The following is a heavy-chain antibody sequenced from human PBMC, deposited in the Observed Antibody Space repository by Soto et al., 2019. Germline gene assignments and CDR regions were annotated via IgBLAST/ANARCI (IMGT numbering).Heavy chain of an antibody. Sequence: QVQLQESGPGLVKPSGTLSLTCAVSGGSISSSNWWSWVRQPPGKGLEWIGEIYHSGSTNYNPSLKSRVTISVDKSKNQFSLKLSSVTAADTAVYYCARYTRQGGSGWYDYFDYWGQGTLVTVSS. CDR2: IYHSGST. D-gene: IGHD6-19*01. CDR1: GGSISSSNW. V-gene: IGHV4-4*02. J-gene: IGHJ4*02. CDR3: ARYTRQGGSGWYDYFDY.